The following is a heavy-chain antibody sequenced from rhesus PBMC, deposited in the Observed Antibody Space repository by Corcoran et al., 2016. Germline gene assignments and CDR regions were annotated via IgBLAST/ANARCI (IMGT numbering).Heavy chain of an antibody. CDR1: GGPSSDDYY. CDR3: ARPHSGSYYRFDY. D-gene: IGHD3-16*01. J-gene: IGHJ4*01. CDR2: TYGSGGGT. Sequence: QVQLQESGPGLVKPSTTLSLTCAVSGGPSSDDYYGSWIRQPPGTGLEWIGYTYGSGGGTNYNPSLKNRVTIAIDTSKTQFSLKLSSVTAADTAVYYCARPHSGSYYRFDYWGQGVLVTVSS. V-gene: IGHV4-106*01.